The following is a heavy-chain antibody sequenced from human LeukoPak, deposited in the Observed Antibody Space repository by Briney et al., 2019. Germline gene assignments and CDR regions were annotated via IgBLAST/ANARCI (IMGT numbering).Heavy chain of an antibody. CDR3: ARDLLAYCGGDCYNVD. J-gene: IGHJ4*02. CDR1: GGTCSSYA. V-gene: IGHV1-69*13. Sequence: SVKVSCKASGGTCSSYAISWVRQAPGQGLEWMGGIIPIFGTANYAQKFQGRVTITADESTSTAYMELSSLRSEDTAVYYCARDLLAYCGGDCYNVDWGQGTLVTVSS. D-gene: IGHD2-21*02. CDR2: IIPIFGTA.